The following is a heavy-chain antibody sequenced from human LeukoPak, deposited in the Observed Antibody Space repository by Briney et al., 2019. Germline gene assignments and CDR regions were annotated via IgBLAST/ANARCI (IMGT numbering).Heavy chain of an antibody. J-gene: IGHJ5*02. CDR1: GGSISSYY. CDR2: IYYSGST. V-gene: IGHV4-59*01. CDR3: AREVRYSSSWYEGWFDP. Sequence: SETLSPTCTVSGGSISSYYWSWIRQPPGKGLEWIGYIYYSGSTNYNPSLKSRVTISVDTSKNQFSLKLSSVTAADTAVYYCAREVRYSSSWYEGWFDPWGQGTLVTVSS. D-gene: IGHD6-13*01.